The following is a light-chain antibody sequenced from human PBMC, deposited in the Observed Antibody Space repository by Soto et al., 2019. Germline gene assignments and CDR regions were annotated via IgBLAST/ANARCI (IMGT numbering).Light chain of an antibody. CDR3: QHYNDYLFT. CDR2: KAS. J-gene: IGKJ2*01. V-gene: IGKV1-5*03. CDR1: QSIGTW. Sequence: IQMSQTPSTLAASVGDRVTITCRASQSIGTWLAWYQLKPGKAPQLLIYKASNLESGVPSRFSGRGYETEFTLTINSLQPDDFATYYCQHYNDYLFTFGQGTKLEIK.